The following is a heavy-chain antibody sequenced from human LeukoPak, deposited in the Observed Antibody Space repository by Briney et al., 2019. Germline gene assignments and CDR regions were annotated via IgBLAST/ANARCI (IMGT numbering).Heavy chain of an antibody. CDR3: ASLDSAHPSGVH. V-gene: IGHV3-7*01. J-gene: IGHJ4*02. Sequence: GGSLRLSCEASTFTFIPGWMSWVRQAPGKGLEWVAMMKRDGSEKLYVDSVRGRFTISRDNAKNSLYLQMDSLRDKDSALYYCASLDSAHPSGVHWGQGTLVTVSS. D-gene: IGHD5-18*01. CDR2: MKRDGSEK. CDR1: TFTFIPGW.